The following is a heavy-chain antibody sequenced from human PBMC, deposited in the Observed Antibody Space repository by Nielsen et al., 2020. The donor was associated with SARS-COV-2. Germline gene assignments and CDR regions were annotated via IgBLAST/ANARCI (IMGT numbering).Heavy chain of an antibody. J-gene: IGHJ3*02. CDR3: ARDPKGVYYDFWSSYYSDAFDI. D-gene: IGHD3-3*01. CDR2: INPSGGST. Sequence: WVRQAPGQGLEWMGIINPSGGSTSYAQKFQGRVTMTRDTSISTAYMELSRLRSDDTAVYYCARDPKGVYYDFWSSYYSDAFDIWGQGTMVTVSS. V-gene: IGHV1-46*01.